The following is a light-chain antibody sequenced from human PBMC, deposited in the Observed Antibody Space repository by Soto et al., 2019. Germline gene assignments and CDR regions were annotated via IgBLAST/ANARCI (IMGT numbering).Light chain of an antibody. J-gene: IGLJ1*01. Sequence: QSALTQPASVSGSPGQSITISCTGTSSDVGGYNYVSWYQQHPGKAPKLMIYDVGSRPSGVSYRFSGSKSGNTASLTISGLQAEDEADYYCSSYPSSNTRYVFGTGTKVPVL. V-gene: IGLV2-14*03. CDR1: SSDVGGYNY. CDR2: DVG. CDR3: SSYPSSNTRYV.